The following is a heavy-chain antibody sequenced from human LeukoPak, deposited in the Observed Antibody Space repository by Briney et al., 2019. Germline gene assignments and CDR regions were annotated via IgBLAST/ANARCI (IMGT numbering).Heavy chain of an antibody. J-gene: IGHJ6*03. CDR3: ARGCSSGWYSAFDYYYYMDV. V-gene: IGHV1-8*03. CDR1: GYAFTSYG. CDR2: MNPNSGNT. D-gene: IGHD6-19*01. Sequence: GASVKVSCKASGYAFTSYGISWVRQATGQGLEWMGWMNPNSGNTGYAQKFQGRVTITRNTSISTAYMELSSLRSEDTAVYYCARGCSSGWYSAFDYYYYMDVWGKGTTVTVSS.